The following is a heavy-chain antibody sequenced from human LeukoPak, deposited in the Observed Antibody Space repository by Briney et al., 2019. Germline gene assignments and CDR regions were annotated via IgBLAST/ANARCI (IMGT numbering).Heavy chain of an antibody. CDR3: ATDGRGLAVAGTMWFDP. V-gene: IGHV1-24*01. D-gene: IGHD6-19*01. J-gene: IGHJ5*02. Sequence: ASVKVSCKVSGYTLTELSMHWVRQAPGKGLEWMGGFDPEDGETIYAQKFQGRVTMTEDTSTDTAYMELSSLRSEDTAVYYCATDGRGLAVAGTMWFDPXXXGTXVTVXS. CDR1: GYTLTELS. CDR2: FDPEDGET.